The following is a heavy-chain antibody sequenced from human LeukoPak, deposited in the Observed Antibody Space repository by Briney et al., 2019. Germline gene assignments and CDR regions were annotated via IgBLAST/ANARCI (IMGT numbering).Heavy chain of an antibody. V-gene: IGHV4-30-2*01. D-gene: IGHD6-19*01. CDR1: GGSISSGGYS. Sequence: PSQTLSLTCAVSGGSISSGGYSWSWIRQPPGKGLEWIGYIYHSGSTYYNPSLKSRVTISVDRSKNQFSLKLSSVTAADTAVYYCAKDDAAGRYGMDVWGQGTTVTVSS. CDR3: AKDDAAGRYGMDV. J-gene: IGHJ6*02. CDR2: IYHSGST.